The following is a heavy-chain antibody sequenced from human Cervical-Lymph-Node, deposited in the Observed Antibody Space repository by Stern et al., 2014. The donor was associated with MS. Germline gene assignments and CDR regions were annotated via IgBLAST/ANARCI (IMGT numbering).Heavy chain of an antibody. V-gene: IGHV3-30-3*01. D-gene: IGHD3-22*01. CDR1: GFTFSSYA. CDR3: AREDYYDSSGYPYYYYGMDV. J-gene: IGHJ6*02. CDR2: ISYDGGNK. Sequence: VQLVESGGGVVQPGRSLRLSCAASGFTFSSYAMPWVRQAPGKGLEWVAVISYDGGNKYYDDSVKGRFTISRDNSKSTPYLRMNSLRAEDTAVYYCAREDYYDSSGYPYYYYGMDVWGQGTTVTVSS.